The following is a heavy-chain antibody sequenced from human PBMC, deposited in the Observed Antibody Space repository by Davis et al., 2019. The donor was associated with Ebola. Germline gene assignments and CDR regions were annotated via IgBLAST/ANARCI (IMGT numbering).Heavy chain of an antibody. CDR2: FYFSGVT. CDR3: ARLRRDAFEI. Sequence: MPGGPLRPSCTAPGCPMSSGSYYWGWVRQPPGKGPEWIGSFYFSGVTYYNSSLKSRVTISLDTPKNQFSLKLSSVTAADTAVYYCARLRRDAFEIWGQGTMVTVSS. V-gene: IGHV4-39*01. CDR1: GCPMSSGSYY. J-gene: IGHJ3*02.